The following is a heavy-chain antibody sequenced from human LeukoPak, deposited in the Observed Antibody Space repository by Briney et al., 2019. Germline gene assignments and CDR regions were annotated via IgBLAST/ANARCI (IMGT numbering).Heavy chain of an antibody. Sequence: SETLSLTCTVSGGSVSSATYYWTWIRQPPGKGLEWIGYIYYTGSTTYNPSLKSRVTISMVTSKNQFSLKLSSVTAADTAMYYCAGAPNTAYFDYWGQGTLATVSS. J-gene: IGHJ4*02. CDR1: GGSVSSATYY. CDR2: IYYTGST. V-gene: IGHV4-61*01. CDR3: AGAPNTAYFDY.